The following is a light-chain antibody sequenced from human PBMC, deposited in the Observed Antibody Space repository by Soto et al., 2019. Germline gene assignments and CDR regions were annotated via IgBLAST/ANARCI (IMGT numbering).Light chain of an antibody. CDR2: GAS. Sequence: EIVLTQSPGTLSLSPGERATLSCRASQSVSSSYLAWYQQKPGQAPKLLIYGASSRATGIPDRFSGSGSGTGFTLTISRLEPEEFAVYYCQQYVSSPITFGHGTRLEIK. V-gene: IGKV3-20*01. J-gene: IGKJ5*01. CDR3: QQYVSSPIT. CDR1: QSVSSSY.